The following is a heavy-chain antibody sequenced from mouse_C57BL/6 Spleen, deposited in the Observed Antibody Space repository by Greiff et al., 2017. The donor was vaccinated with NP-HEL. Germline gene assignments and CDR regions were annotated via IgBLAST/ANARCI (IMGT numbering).Heavy chain of an antibody. V-gene: IGHV1-26*01. J-gene: IGHJ3*01. D-gene: IGHD2-4*01. Sequence: EVKLQQSGPELVKPGASVKISCKASGYTFTDYYMNWVKQSHGKSLEWIGDINPNHGGTSYNQKFKGKATLTVDKSSSTAYMELRSLTSEASAVYDGEKQEIYYDYDGWWGFAYWGQGTLVTVSA. CDR2: INPNHGGT. CDR1: GYTFTDYY. CDR3: EKQEIYYDYDGWWGFAY.